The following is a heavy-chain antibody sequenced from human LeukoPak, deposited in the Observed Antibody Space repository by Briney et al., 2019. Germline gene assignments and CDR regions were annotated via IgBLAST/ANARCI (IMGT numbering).Heavy chain of an antibody. Sequence: GRSLRLSCAASGFTFSSYWMSWVRQAPGKGLEWVANIKQDGSEKYYVDSVKGRFTISRDNAKNSLYLQMNSLRAEDTAVYYCARSGSSSWYGDAFDIWGQGTMVTVSS. CDR2: IKQDGSEK. CDR3: ARSGSSSWYGDAFDI. J-gene: IGHJ3*02. CDR1: GFTFSSYW. V-gene: IGHV3-7*01. D-gene: IGHD6-13*01.